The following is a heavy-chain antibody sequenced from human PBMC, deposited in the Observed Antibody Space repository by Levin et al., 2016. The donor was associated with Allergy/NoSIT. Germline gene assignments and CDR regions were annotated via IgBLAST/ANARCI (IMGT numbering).Heavy chain of an antibody. CDR2: IDPSDSYT. J-gene: IGHJ4*02. D-gene: IGHD5-12*01. Sequence: VRQMPGKGLEWMGRIDPSDSYTNYSPSFQGHVTISADKSISTAYLQWSSLKASDTAMYYCARHGLPIVATIPATVLAKGWDFDYWGQGTLVTVSS. CDR3: ARHGLPIVATIPATVLAKGWDFDY. V-gene: IGHV5-10-1*01.